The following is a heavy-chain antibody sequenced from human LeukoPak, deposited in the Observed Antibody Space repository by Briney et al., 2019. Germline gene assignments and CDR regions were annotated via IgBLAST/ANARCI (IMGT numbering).Heavy chain of an antibody. CDR1: GFTFSSYA. J-gene: IGHJ3*02. D-gene: IGHD1-26*01. V-gene: IGHV3-30-3*01. CDR2: ISYDGSNK. CDR3: ARGVEWGLGAFDI. Sequence: GGSLRLSCAASGFTFSSYAMHWVRQAPGKGLEWVAVISYDGSNKYYADSVKGRFTISRDNSKNTLYLQMNSLRAEDTAVYYCARGVEWGLGAFDIWGQGTMVTVSS.